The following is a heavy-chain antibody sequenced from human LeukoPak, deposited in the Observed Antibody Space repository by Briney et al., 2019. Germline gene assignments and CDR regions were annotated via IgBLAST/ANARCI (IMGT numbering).Heavy chain of an antibody. V-gene: IGHV4-38-2*02. J-gene: IGHJ4*02. CDR3: AREYGAYDY. Sequence: SETLSLTCTVSGYSISSGYYWGWIRQPPGKGLEWIGSIYHSGRTFYNPSLKSRVTISVDTSKNQFSLKLSSVTAADTAVYYCAREYGAYDYWGQGTLVTVSS. CDR1: GYSISSGYY. D-gene: IGHD3-10*01. CDR2: IYHSGRT.